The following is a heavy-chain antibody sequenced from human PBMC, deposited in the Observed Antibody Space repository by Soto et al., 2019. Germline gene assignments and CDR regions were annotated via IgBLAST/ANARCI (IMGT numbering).Heavy chain of an antibody. CDR2: IKSKTDGGTT. CDR3: ARDRAAARDY. Sequence: GGSLRLSCAASGFTFSNAWMSWVRQAPGKGLEWVGRIKSKTDGGTTDYAAPVKGRFTISRDNAKNSLYLQMNSLRGEDTAMYYCARDRAAARDYWGQGTLVTVSS. D-gene: IGHD6-13*01. V-gene: IGHV3-15*01. CDR1: GFTFSNAW. J-gene: IGHJ4*02.